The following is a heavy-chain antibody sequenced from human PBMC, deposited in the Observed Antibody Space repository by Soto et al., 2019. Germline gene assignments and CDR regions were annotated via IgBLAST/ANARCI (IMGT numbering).Heavy chain of an antibody. V-gene: IGHV4-30-4*01. Sequence: KTSETLSLTCTVSGGSVDRGDYYWTWIRQPPGKGLEWIAYVSSYRGATYYNPSLKSRLTISLGTPMNQFSLKLTSVTAADTAVYYCATVVIPGTRHTDFDSRGQGVSVTVSS. J-gene: IGHJ5*01. CDR2: VSSYRGAT. CDR1: GGSVDRGDYY. D-gene: IGHD2-21*01. CDR3: ATVVIPGTRHTDFDS.